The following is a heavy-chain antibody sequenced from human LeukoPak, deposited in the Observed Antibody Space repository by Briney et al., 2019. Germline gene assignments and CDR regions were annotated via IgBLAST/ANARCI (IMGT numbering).Heavy chain of an antibody. CDR2: IGTAGDT. CDR1: GFTFSSYD. CDR3: ARGADYSSSWYRESDAFDI. V-gene: IGHV3-13*04. D-gene: IGHD6-13*01. Sequence: PGGSLRLSCAASGFTFSSYDMHWVRQATGKGLEWVSAIGTAGDTYYPGSVKGRFTISRENAKNSFYLQMNNLRAGDTAVYYCARGADYSSSWYRESDAFDIWGQGTLVTASS. J-gene: IGHJ3*02.